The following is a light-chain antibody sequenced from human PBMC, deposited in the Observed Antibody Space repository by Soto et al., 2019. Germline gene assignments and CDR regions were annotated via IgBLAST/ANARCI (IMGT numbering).Light chain of an antibody. J-gene: IGLJ3*02. CDR3: LLSYSGGRV. Sequence: QTVVTQEPSLTVSPGGTITLTCGSSTGAVTSGHYPYWFQQKPGQAPRTLIYDTSNRHSWTPARFSGSLLGGKAALTLSGAQPEDEADYHCLLSYSGGRVFGGGTKLTVL. CDR2: DTS. V-gene: IGLV7-46*01. CDR1: TGAVTSGHY.